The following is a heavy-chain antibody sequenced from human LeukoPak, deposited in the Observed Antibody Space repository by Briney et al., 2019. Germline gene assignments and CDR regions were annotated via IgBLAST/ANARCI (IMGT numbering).Heavy chain of an antibody. CDR3: AKRGYYHGSSAYFYFDY. Sequence: GGSLRLSCAASGFTFSDYAMNWVPHAPGKGLEWVSALSGSAGNTYYADSVKGRFTISRDNSKNTLYLQMNSLRADDTAVYYCAKRGYYHGSSAYFYFDYWGQGTLVTVSS. V-gene: IGHV3-23*01. CDR2: LSGSAGNT. CDR1: GFTFSDYA. J-gene: IGHJ4*02. D-gene: IGHD3-22*01.